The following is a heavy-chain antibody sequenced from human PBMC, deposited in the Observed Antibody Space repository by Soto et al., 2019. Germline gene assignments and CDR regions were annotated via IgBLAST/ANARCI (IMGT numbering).Heavy chain of an antibody. CDR3: AIAFGIVGAPPRY. V-gene: IGHV1-18*01. CDR1: GYTFTSYG. D-gene: IGHD1-26*01. Sequence: QVQLVQSGAAVKKPGASVKVSCKASGYTFTSYGISWLRQAPGQGLEWMGWISAYNVNTNYAQKLQGRGTMTTDTSTRKDYMVLRSLRSDDTAVYYCAIAFGIVGAPPRYWGQGTLVTVSS. CDR2: ISAYNVNT. J-gene: IGHJ4*02.